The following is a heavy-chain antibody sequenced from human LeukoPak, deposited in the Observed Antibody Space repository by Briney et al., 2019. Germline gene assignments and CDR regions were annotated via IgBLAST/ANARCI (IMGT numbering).Heavy chain of an antibody. D-gene: IGHD1-26*01. V-gene: IGHV1-46*03. CDR1: GYTFTSYY. J-gene: IGHJ4*02. CDR3: AREEWELLYSYFDY. Sequence: ASVKVSCKASGYTFTSYYMHWVRQAPGLGLEWMGIINPSGGSTSYAQKFQGRVTMTRDTSTSTAYMELSSLRSEDMAVYYCAREEWELLYSYFDYWGQGTLVTVSS. CDR2: INPSGGST.